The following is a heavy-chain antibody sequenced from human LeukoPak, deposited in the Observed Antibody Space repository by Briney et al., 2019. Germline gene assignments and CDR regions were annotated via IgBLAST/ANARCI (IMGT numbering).Heavy chain of an antibody. CDR1: GFTLSDYD. D-gene: IGHD6-19*01. CDR2: SSTSGRTT. V-gene: IGHV3-11*04. Sequence: GGSLRLSCAASGFTLSDYDMSWIRQVPGKGLEWLSYSSTSGRTTFYADSVKGRFTISRDNAKNSLFLQMNSLRAEDTAVYYCARLRSGWYGRAVYYFDYWGQGTLVTVSS. CDR3: ARLRSGWYGRAVYYFDY. J-gene: IGHJ4*02.